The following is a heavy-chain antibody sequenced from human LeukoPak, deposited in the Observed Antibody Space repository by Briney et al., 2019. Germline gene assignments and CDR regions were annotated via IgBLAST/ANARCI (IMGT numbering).Heavy chain of an antibody. V-gene: IGHV3-23*01. CDR2: ITGSAART. J-gene: IGHJ5*02. Sequence: YPGGSLRLSYAASGFTFSSYAMTWVRQAPGKGLEWVSSITGSAARTYYADSVKGRFTISRDNSKNTLYLQMSSLRAEDTALYYCAKHYGATSTWFDPWGLGTLVTVSS. CDR3: AKHYGATSTWFDP. D-gene: IGHD4/OR15-4a*01. CDR1: GFTFSSYA.